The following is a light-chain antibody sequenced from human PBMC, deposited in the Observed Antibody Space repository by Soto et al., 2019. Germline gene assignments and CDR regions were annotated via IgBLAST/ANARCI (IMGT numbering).Light chain of an antibody. CDR3: QQYNNWPLT. CDR1: QSVSNK. J-gene: IGKJ4*01. CDR2: GAS. Sequence: EIVMTQSPATLSVSPGERATLSCRASQSVSNKLAWYQQKPGQAPMLLMYGASTRATGIPARFSGSGSGTEFTLTISSLQSEDFAVYYCQQYNNWPLTFGGGTKVEIK. V-gene: IGKV3-15*01.